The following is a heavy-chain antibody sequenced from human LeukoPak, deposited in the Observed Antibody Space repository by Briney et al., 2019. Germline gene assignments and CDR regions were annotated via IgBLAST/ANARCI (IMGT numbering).Heavy chain of an antibody. D-gene: IGHD4-11*01. CDR1: GYTFTGYY. CDR3: ARDLGTVTTNYFDY. Sequence: ASVKVSCKSSGYTFTGYYMHWVRQAPGQGLECMGWINPNSGGTNYAQKFQGRVTMTRDTSISTAYMELSRLRSDDTAVYYCARDLGTVTTNYFDYWGQGTLVTVSS. V-gene: IGHV1-2*02. J-gene: IGHJ4*02. CDR2: INPNSGGT.